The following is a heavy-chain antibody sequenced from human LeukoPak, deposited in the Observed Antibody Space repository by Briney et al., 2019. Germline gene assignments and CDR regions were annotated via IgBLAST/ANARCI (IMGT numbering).Heavy chain of an antibody. CDR2: ISSGGRTI. CDR1: GFNFSSYE. CDR3: ARAGYSSSWLLY. Sequence: GGCLRLSCAASGFNFSSYEMNWVCQAPGKGLEWVSAISSGGRTIYYADSVKGRFTISRDNAKNSLYLQMNSLKAENTAIYYCARAGYSSSWLLYWGQGTLVTVSS. D-gene: IGHD6-13*01. J-gene: IGHJ4*02. V-gene: IGHV3-48*03.